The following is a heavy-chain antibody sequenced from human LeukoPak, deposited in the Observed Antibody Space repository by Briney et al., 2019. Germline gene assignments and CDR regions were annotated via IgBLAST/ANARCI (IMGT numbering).Heavy chain of an antibody. D-gene: IGHD3-10*01. Sequence: GASVKVSCKASGYTFTSYYMHWVRQAPGQGFEWMGLINPSGGSTSYAQKFQGRVTMTRDTSTSTVYMELSSLRSEDTAVYYCVVGFGELLPYFDYWGQGTLVTVSS. V-gene: IGHV1-46*01. CDR2: INPSGGST. CDR1: GYTFTSYY. J-gene: IGHJ4*02. CDR3: VVGFGELLPYFDY.